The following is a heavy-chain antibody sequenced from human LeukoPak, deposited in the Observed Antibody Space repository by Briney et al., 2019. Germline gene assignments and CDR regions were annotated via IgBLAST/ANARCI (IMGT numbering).Heavy chain of an antibody. CDR3: AKDRRANHYDILTGYDY. D-gene: IGHD3-9*01. V-gene: IGHV3-43*02. CDR2: ISGDGGST. Sequence: PGGPLRLSCGTSGVTFDDYAMHWGRQAPGKGLEWVSLISGDGGSTYYADSVKGRFTISRDNSKNSLYLQMNSLRTEDTALYYCAKDRRANHYDILTGYDYWGQGTLVTVSS. CDR1: GVTFDDYA. J-gene: IGHJ4*02.